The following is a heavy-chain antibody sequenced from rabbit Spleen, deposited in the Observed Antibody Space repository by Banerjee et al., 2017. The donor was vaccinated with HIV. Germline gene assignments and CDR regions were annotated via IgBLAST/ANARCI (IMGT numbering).Heavy chain of an antibody. J-gene: IGHJ4*01. V-gene: IGHV1S7*01. D-gene: IGHD1-1*01. CDR3: VRGASSSGYYSL. CDR1: GFDFNNYY. CDR2: IDPIFGST. Sequence: QLKESGGGLVQPGGSLKVSCKASGFDFNNYYMSWVRQAPGKGLEWIEYIDPIFGSTYYASWVNGRFTISSHNAQNTLYLQLNSLTAADTATYFCVRGASSSGYYSLWGQGTLVTVS.